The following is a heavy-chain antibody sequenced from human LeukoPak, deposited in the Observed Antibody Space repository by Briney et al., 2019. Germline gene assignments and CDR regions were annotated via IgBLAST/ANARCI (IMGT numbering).Heavy chain of an antibody. CDR1: GGSISSSSYY. J-gene: IGHJ5*02. Sequence: SETLSLTCTVSGGSISSSSYYWGWIRQPPGKGLEWIGYIYYSGSTNYNPSLKSRVTMSVDTSKDQFSLKLSSVTAADTAVYYCARDLGVGATTNVWFDPWGQGTLVTVSS. CDR2: IYYSGST. V-gene: IGHV4-61*05. D-gene: IGHD1-26*01. CDR3: ARDLGVGATTNVWFDP.